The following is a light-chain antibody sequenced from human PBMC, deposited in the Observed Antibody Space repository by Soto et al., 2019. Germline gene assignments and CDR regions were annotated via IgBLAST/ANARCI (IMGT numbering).Light chain of an antibody. CDR3: AHFGNSLWP. CDR1: HSVASRN. CDR2: GAS. J-gene: IGKJ1*01. Sequence: EIVLTQSAGALSLSPGERATLSCRASHSVASRNLAWYQQKAGQAPRRVIYGASSRAIHTPDRFSGSGSGRDFTLTISGLEPEDFAVYYCAHFGNSLWPFGPGTKVDIX. V-gene: IGKV3-20*01.